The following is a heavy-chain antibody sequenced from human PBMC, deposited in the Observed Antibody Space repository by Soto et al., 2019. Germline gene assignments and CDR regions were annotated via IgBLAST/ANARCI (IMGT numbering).Heavy chain of an antibody. CDR1: GGTFSSYA. Sequence: QVQLVQSGAEVKKPGSSVKVSCKASGGTFSSYAISWVRQAPGQGLEWMGGIIPIFGTAHYAQKFQGRVTITADESTSTAYMELSSLRSEDAAVYYCARTRYDILTGYVRNGMDVWGQGTTVTVSS. CDR3: ARTRYDILTGYVRNGMDV. J-gene: IGHJ6*02. D-gene: IGHD3-9*01. CDR2: IIPIFGTA. V-gene: IGHV1-69*12.